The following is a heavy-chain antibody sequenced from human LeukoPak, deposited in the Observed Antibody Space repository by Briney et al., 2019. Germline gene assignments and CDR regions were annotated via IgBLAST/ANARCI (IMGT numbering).Heavy chain of an antibody. D-gene: IGHD2-2*01. J-gene: IGHJ5*02. V-gene: IGHV4-34*01. CDR2: INHSGST. CDR3: ARGGIVVVPAAMRPLNWFDP. CDR1: GGSFNGYY. Sequence: TSETLSLTCAVYGGSFNGYYWSWIRQPPGKGLEWIGEINHSGSTNYNPSLKSRVTISVDTSKNQFSLKLSSVTAADTAVYYCARGGIVVVPAAMRPLNWFDPWGQGTLVTVSS.